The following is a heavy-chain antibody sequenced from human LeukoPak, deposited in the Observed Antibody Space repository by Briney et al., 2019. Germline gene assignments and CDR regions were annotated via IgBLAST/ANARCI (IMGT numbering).Heavy chain of an antibody. D-gene: IGHD3-9*01. CDR1: GFTFSTYA. V-gene: IGHV3-21*01. CDR2: ISSSSSYI. J-gene: IGHJ3*02. Sequence: GGSLRLSCAASGFTFSTYAMHWVRQAPGKGLEWVSSISSSSSYIYYADSVKGRFTISRDNAKNSLYLQMNSLTAEDTAVYYCARSFTGYNAFDIWGQGTMVTVSS. CDR3: ARSFTGYNAFDI.